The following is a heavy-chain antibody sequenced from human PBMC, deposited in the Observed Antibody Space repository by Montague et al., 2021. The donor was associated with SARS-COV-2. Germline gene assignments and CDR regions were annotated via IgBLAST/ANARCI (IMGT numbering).Heavy chain of an antibody. CDR2: IYYTGNT. V-gene: IGHV4-4*02. CDR1: DGSISSPNW. D-gene: IGHD3-16*02. J-gene: IGHJ6*02. Sequence: SETLSLTCAVSDGSISSPNWWNWVRQPPGKGLEWIGEIYYTGNTNYNPSLKSRVIILIDKSKNHFSLQLTSVTAADTAVYYCARGGTYHYGMDVWGQGTTVTVSS. CDR3: ARGGTYHYGMDV.